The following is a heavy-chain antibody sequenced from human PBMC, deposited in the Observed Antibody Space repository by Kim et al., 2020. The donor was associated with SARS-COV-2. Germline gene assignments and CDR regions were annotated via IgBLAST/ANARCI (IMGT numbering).Heavy chain of an antibody. CDR3: ARVAYYDSSGYYVDY. J-gene: IGHJ4*02. Sequence: PSPKRRVTLSVDTSKNQFSLKLSSVTAADTAVYYCARVAYYDSSGYYVDYWGPGTLVTVSS. V-gene: IGHV4-59*01. D-gene: IGHD3-22*01.